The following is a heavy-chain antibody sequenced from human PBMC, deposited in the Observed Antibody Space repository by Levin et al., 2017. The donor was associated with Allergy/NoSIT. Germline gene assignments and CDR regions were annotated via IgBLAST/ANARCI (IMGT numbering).Heavy chain of an antibody. CDR3: ASRGSFDH. J-gene: IGHJ4*02. Sequence: LSGGSLRLSCAASGLSFGDYGMHWVRQAPDSGLEWVTLITSDGSNIFYADSVKGRFIVSRDNSRNLLYLQLNSLRPEDAGVYYCASRGSFDHWGQGTPVTVSS. V-gene: IGHV3-30*03. CDR2: ITSDGSNI. D-gene: IGHD3-10*01. CDR1: GLSFGDYG.